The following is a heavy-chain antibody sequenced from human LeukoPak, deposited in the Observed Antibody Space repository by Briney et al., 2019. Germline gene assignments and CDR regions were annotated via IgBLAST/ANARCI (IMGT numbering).Heavy chain of an antibody. CDR1: GGSISSYY. D-gene: IGHD6-13*01. V-gene: IGHV4-4*07. Sequence: SETLSLTCTVSGGSISSYYWSWIRQPAGKGLEWIGRIYTSGSTNYNPSLKSRVTMSVDTSKNQFSLKLSSVTAADTAVYYCAKDGQQLAAIDYWGQGTLVTVSS. CDR3: AKDGQQLAAIDY. J-gene: IGHJ4*02. CDR2: IYTSGST.